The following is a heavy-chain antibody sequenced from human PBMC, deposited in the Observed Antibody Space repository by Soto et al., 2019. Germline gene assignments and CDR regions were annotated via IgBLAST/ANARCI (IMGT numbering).Heavy chain of an antibody. D-gene: IGHD6-6*01. Sequence: QVQLVQSGAEVKKPGSSVKVSCKASGGTFSSYAISWVRQAPGQGLEWMGGIIPIFGTANYAQKFLGRVTITADESTSTAYMELSSLRSEDTAVYYCARGDGIAARRALGVYYYGMDVWGQGTTVTVSS. CDR1: GGTFSSYA. J-gene: IGHJ6*02. CDR2: IIPIFGTA. V-gene: IGHV1-69*01. CDR3: ARGDGIAARRALGVYYYGMDV.